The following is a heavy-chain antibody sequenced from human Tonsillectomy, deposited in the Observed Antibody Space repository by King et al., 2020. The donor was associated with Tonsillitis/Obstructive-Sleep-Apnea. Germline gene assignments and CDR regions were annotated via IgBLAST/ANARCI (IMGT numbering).Heavy chain of an antibody. V-gene: IGHV3-15*01. CDR2: SKSKTDGGTS. CDR3: TTAGLHGNFDL. D-gene: IGHD3-16*01. CDR1: GFTFSNAW. Sequence: VQLVESGGGLVKPGGSLRLSCAASGFTFSNAWMSRVRQAPGKGLEWVCRSKSKTDGGTSDYAAPVKGRFTIPRDDSKNTLYRQMNSLKTEDTAVYYCTTAGLHGNFDLWGRGTLVTVSS. J-gene: IGHJ2*01.